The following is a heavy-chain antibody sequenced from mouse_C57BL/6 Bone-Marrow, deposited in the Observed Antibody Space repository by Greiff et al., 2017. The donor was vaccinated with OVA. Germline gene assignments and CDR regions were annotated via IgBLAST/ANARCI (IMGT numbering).Heavy chain of an antibody. Sequence: QVQLQQPGAELVKPGASVKMSCKASGYTFTSYWITWVKQRPGQGLEWIGDIYPGSGSTNYNEKFKSKATLTVDTSSSTAYVQLSSLTSEDASFYYCASRDLYGISFYDWGQGTTLTVSS. J-gene: IGHJ2*01. D-gene: IGHD2-1*01. V-gene: IGHV1-55*01. CDR1: GYTFTSYW. CDR2: IYPGSGST. CDR3: ASRDLYGISFYD.